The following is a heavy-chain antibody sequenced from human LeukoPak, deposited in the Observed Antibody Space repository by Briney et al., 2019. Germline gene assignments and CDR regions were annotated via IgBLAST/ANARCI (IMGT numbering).Heavy chain of an antibody. CDR1: GFTFSNCC. CDR3: ARDTQVGFYY. V-gene: IGHV3-7*03. Sequence: GRSLRLSCAASGFTFSNCCLCWVWKAPAPGQERVANRDQDGSGKYYVDSVRGRFTISRENAKNSLYLQMNSLRDEHTVVYHCARDTQVGFYYWGKGNVVTVSS. D-gene: IGHD1-26*01. J-gene: IGHJ4*02. CDR2: RDQDGSGK.